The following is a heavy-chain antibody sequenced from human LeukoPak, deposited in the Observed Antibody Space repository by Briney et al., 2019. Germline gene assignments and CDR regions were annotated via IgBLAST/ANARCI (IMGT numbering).Heavy chain of an antibody. D-gene: IGHD4-23*01. CDR3: ARDKSVGDNAWWFDP. CDR2: INPTGGST. CDR1: GYSFTSYY. V-gene: IGHV1-46*01. Sequence: RASVKVSRKASGYSFTSYYMHWVRQAPGQGLEWMGLINPTGGSTGYAQEFQGRVTMTRDMSTSTDYLELSSLRSEDTAIYYCARDKSVGDNAWWFDPWGQGTLVTVSS. J-gene: IGHJ5*02.